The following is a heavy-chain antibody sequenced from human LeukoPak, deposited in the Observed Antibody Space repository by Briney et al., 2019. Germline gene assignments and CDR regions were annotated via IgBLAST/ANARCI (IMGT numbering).Heavy chain of an antibody. D-gene: IGHD6-6*01. CDR1: GFSFSNFW. Sequence: PGGSLGLSCAASGFSFSNFWMSWVRQAPGKGLEWVANIKPDGSATNYVDSVKGRFTISRDNAKNSLDLQMNSLRAEDTAVYYCARGGGSSSWGQGTLVTVSS. CDR3: ARGGGSSS. V-gene: IGHV3-7*01. CDR2: IKPDGSAT. J-gene: IGHJ5*02.